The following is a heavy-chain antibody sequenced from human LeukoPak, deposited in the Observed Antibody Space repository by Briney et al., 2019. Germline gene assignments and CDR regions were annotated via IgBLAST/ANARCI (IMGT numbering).Heavy chain of an antibody. Sequence: PGGSLRLSCAASALTFTFSTSGFDWLRQAPGKGLEWVTFIQNDGREKYYADSVKGRHTTSRDNSKNTVYLQMNSLTGEDTAIYYCAREGGTIEIGEFDYWGQRTLVTVSS. J-gene: IGHJ4*02. CDR2: IQNDGREK. CDR3: AREGGTIEIGEFDY. CDR1: ALTFTFSTSG. D-gene: IGHD3-16*02. V-gene: IGHV3-30*02.